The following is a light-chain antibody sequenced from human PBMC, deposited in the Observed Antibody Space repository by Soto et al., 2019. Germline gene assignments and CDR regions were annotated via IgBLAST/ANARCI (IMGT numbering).Light chain of an antibody. CDR2: AAS. V-gene: IGKV3-20*01. J-gene: IGKJ1*01. Sequence: LVWTQSPGTLSLSPGERATLSCRSSQSVSRNYLAWYQQKPGQAPRLLIFAASNRATDIPDRFSGSGSGTDFTLTISRLEPEDFAVYCCHQYGNSPGTFGQGTKVDIK. CDR3: HQYGNSPGT. CDR1: QSVSRNY.